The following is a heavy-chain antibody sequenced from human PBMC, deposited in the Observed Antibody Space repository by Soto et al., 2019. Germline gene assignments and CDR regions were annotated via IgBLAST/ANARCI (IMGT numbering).Heavy chain of an antibody. Sequence: GAPVKVSCKASGCTFSSYAISWVRQAPGQGLEWMGGIIPIFGTANYAQKFQGRVTITADESTSTAYMELSSLRSEDTAVYYCARSNIVATRGFDPWGQGTLVTVSS. CDR1: GCTFSSYA. CDR2: IIPIFGTA. J-gene: IGHJ5*02. D-gene: IGHD5-12*01. V-gene: IGHV1-69*13. CDR3: ARSNIVATRGFDP.